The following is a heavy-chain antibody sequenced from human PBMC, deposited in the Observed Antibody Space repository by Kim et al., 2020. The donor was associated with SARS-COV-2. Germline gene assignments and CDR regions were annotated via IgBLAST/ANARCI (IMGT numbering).Heavy chain of an antibody. V-gene: IGHV3-30-3*01. Sequence: GGSLRLSCAASGFTFSSYAMHWVRQAPGKGLEWVAVISYDGSNKYYADSVKGRFTISRDNSKNTLYLQMNSLRAEDTAVYYCARDAYWWLPDYWGQGTLV. J-gene: IGHJ4*02. CDR3: ARDAYWWLPDY. CDR1: GFTFSSYA. D-gene: IGHD2-15*01. CDR2: ISYDGSNK.